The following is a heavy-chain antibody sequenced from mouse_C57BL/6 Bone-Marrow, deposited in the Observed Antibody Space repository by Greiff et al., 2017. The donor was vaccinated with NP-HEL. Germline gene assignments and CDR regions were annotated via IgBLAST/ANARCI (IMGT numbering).Heavy chain of an antibody. CDR3: AREGDYYAMDY. V-gene: IGHV5-4*01. J-gene: IGHJ4*01. Sequence: EVQLQESGGGLVKPGGSLKLSCAASGFTFSSYAMSWVRQTPEKRLEWVATISDGGSYTYYPDNVKGRFTISRDNAKNNLYLQMSQLKSEDTAMYYCAREGDYYAMDYWGQGTSVTVSS. CDR1: GFTFSSYA. CDR2: ISDGGSYT.